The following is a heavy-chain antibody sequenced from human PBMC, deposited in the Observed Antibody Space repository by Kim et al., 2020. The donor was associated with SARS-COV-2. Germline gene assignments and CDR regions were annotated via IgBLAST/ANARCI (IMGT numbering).Heavy chain of an antibody. CDR1: GGSFSGYY. J-gene: IGHJ4*02. Sequence: SETLSLTCAVYGGSFSGYYWSWIRQPPGKGLEWIGEINHSGSTNYNPSLKSRVTISVDTSKNQFSLKLSSVTAADTAVYYCARGVTITMIVVAKTRGAFDSWGQGSLVTVSS. CDR3: ARGVTITMIVVAKTRGAFDS. D-gene: IGHD3-22*01. CDR2: INHSGST. V-gene: IGHV4-34*01.